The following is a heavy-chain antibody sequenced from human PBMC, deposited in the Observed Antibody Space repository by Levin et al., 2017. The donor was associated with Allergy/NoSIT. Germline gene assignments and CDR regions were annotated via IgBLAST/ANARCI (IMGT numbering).Heavy chain of an antibody. CDR2: IKQDGSEK. D-gene: IGHD3-22*01. J-gene: IGHJ4*02. CDR3: ARDLSNYYDSSFDY. V-gene: IGHV3-7*01. Sequence: GGSLRLSCAASGFTFSSYWMSWVRQAPGKGLEWVANIKQDGSEKYYVDSVKGRFTISRDNAKNSLYLQMNSLRAEDTAVYYCARDLSNYYDSSFDYWGQGTLVTVSS. CDR1: GFTFSSYW.